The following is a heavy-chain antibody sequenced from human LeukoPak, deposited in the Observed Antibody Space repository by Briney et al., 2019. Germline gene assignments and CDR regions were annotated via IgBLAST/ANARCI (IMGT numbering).Heavy chain of an antibody. CDR3: ARAVGSFDWLPLFDY. Sequence: SETLSLTCTVSGGSISSDYWSWIRQPGGKGLEWIGRIYSSGSTDYNPSLKSRVTMSVDTSKNQFYLKLSSVTAADTAVYYCARAVGSFDWLPLFDYWGQGTLVTVSS. CDR1: GGSISSDY. J-gene: IGHJ4*02. V-gene: IGHV4-4*07. D-gene: IGHD3-9*01. CDR2: IYSSGST.